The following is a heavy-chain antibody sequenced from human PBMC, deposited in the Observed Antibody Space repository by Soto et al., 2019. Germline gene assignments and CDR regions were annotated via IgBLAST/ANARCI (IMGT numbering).Heavy chain of an antibody. D-gene: IGHD6-19*01. CDR2: IKQDGSEK. CDR1: GFTFSHYG. J-gene: IGHJ3*02. CDR3: ARVMIAVADNAGAFDI. V-gene: IGHV3-7*01. Sequence: GGSLRLSCAAFGFTFSHYGMHWVRQAPGKGLEWVANIKQDGSEKYYVDSVKGRFTISRDNAKNSLYLQMNSLRAEDTAVYYCARVMIAVADNAGAFDIWGQGTMVTVSS.